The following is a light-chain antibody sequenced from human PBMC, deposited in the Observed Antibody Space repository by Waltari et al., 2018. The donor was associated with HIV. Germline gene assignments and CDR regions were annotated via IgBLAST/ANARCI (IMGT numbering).Light chain of an antibody. J-gene: IGKJ2*01. CDR3: QQYNSYLYT. V-gene: IGKV1-5*03. Sequence: DIQMTQSPSTLSASVGARVTITCRASQSISSWLAWYQQKPGKAPKLLIQKASSLESGVPSRFSGSGSGTEFTLTISSLQPDDFATYYCQQYNSYLYTFGQGTKLEIK. CDR1: QSISSW. CDR2: KAS.